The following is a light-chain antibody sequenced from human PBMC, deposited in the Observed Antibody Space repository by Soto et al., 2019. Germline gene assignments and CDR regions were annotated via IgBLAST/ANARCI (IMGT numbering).Light chain of an antibody. CDR2: AAS. Sequence: DIQLTQSPSFLSASVGDRLTITCRASQGISSYLAWYQQKPGKAPKLLIYAASTLQSGVPSRFSGSGSGTEFTLTISSLQPEDVATDYGHQLNSYPRTFCQGTKVDIK. J-gene: IGKJ1*01. CDR3: HQLNSYPRT. V-gene: IGKV1-9*01. CDR1: QGISSY.